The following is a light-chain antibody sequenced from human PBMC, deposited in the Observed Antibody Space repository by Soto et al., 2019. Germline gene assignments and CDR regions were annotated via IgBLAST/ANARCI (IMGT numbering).Light chain of an antibody. CDR3: APWDSSLSVAV. J-gene: IGLJ3*02. CDR1: SSNIGKNY. V-gene: IGLV1-51*01. CDR2: DNN. Sequence: QSVLTQPPSVSAAPGQTVTISCSGSSSNIGKNYVSWYLQFPGTAPKLLIYDNNKRPSGIPDRFSGSKSGASATLGISGLQTGYEADYGCAPWDSSLSVAVFGGGTKLTVL.